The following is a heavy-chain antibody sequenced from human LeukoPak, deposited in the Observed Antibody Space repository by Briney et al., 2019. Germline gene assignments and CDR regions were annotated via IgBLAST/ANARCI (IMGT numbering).Heavy chain of an antibody. CDR1: GGTFSSYA. V-gene: IGHV1-69*06. Sequence: SVKVSCKASGGTFSSYAISWVRQAPGQGLEWMGGIIPIFGTANYAQKFQGRVTITADKSTNTAYMELSSLRSEDTAVYYCARVGSYCSGGSCYRLDYYGMDVWGKGTTVTVSS. J-gene: IGHJ6*04. D-gene: IGHD2-15*01. CDR2: IIPIFGTA. CDR3: ARVGSYCSGGSCYRLDYYGMDV.